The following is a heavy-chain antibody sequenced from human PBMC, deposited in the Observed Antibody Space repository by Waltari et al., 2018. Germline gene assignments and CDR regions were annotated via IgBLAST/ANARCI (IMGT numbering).Heavy chain of an antibody. J-gene: IGHJ4*02. CDR3: ARHHYCSSTSCYSYYFDY. V-gene: IGHV4-39*01. CDR2: IYYSGST. D-gene: IGHD2-2*01. Sequence: QLQLQESGPGLVKPSETLSLTCTVPGGSISSSSYYWGGFRHPPGKGLGWIGSIYYSGSTYYNPSLKSRVTISVDTSKNQFSLKLSSVTAADTAVYYCARHHYCSSTSCYSYYFDYWGQGTLVTVSS. CDR1: GGSISSSSYY.